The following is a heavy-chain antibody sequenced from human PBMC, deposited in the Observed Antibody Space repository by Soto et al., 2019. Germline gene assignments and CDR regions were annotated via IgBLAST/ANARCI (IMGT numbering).Heavy chain of an antibody. D-gene: IGHD6-19*01. CDR2: ISGSGGST. V-gene: IGHV3-23*01. J-gene: IGHJ4*02. Sequence: VGPRSFPCEAFGSPFRGNALTWVRQVPWKGLEWVSAISGSGGSTYYADSVKGRFTISRDNAKNTLYLQMNSLRAEDTAVYYCAKDRQGLVRTSFDYWGQGTLVTVSS. CDR1: GSPFRGNA. CDR3: AKDRQGLVRTSFDY.